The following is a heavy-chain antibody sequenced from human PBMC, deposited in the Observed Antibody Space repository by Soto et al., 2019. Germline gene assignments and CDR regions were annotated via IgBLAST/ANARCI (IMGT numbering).Heavy chain of an antibody. Sequence: SETLSLTCTVSGGSISSGGYYWSWIRQHPGKGLEWIGYIYYSGSTYYNPSLKSRVTISVDTSKNQFSLKLSSVTAADTAVYYCARGNRDCTNGVCSPDYWGQGTLVTVS. D-gene: IGHD2-8*01. CDR3: ARGNRDCTNGVCSPDY. CDR1: GGSISSGGYY. V-gene: IGHV4-31*03. CDR2: IYYSGST. J-gene: IGHJ4*02.